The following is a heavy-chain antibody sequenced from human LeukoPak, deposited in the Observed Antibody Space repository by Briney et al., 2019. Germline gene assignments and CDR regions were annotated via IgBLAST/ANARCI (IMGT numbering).Heavy chain of an antibody. Sequence: PKASVKVSCKASGGTFSSYAISWVRQAPGQGLEWMGGIIPIFGTANYAQKFQGRVTITADESTSTAYMELSSLRSEDTAVYYCARVGYSSSWHEGYFDYWGQGTLVTVSS. CDR1: GGTFSSYA. D-gene: IGHD6-13*01. CDR3: ARVGYSSSWHEGYFDY. V-gene: IGHV1-69*13. J-gene: IGHJ4*02. CDR2: IIPIFGTA.